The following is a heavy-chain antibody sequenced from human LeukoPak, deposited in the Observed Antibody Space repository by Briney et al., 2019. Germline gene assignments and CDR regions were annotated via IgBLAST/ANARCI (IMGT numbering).Heavy chain of an antibody. CDR3: GEVQTGNKFDY. V-gene: IGHV3-23*01. D-gene: IGHD1-1*01. Sequence: GGSLRLSCAASGFTFSNYATSWVRQSPGKGLKWVSAISASGGNTDYADSAKGRFTISRDNSKNTLYLQMDTLRAEDTAVYYCGEVQTGNKFDYCGRGTQVTVYS. CDR2: ISASGGNT. J-gene: IGHJ4*02. CDR1: GFTFSNYA.